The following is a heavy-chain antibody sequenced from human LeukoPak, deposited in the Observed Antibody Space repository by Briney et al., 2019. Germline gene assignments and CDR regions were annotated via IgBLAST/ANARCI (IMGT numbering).Heavy chain of an antibody. V-gene: IGHV1-46*01. D-gene: IGHD1-1*01. CDR3: ARATFPNDVRGY. Sequence: ASVKVSCKASGYTFTSYYMHWVRQAPGQGLEWMGIINPSGGSTSYAQKFQGRVTMTRDMSTSTVYMELSSLRSEDTAVYYCARATFPNDVRGYRGQGTLVTVSS. CDR1: GYTFTSYY. CDR2: INPSGGST. J-gene: IGHJ4*02.